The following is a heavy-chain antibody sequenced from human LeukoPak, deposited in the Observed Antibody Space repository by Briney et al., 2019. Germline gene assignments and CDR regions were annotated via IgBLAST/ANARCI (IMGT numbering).Heavy chain of an antibody. CDR3: AKDWPSEWQQLPDYDAFDI. D-gene: IGHD6-13*01. V-gene: IGHV3-23*01. CDR2: INSGGNT. CDR1: GFTFSSYA. J-gene: IGHJ3*02. Sequence: GGSRRLSCAASGFTFSSYAMSWVRQAPGKGLEWVSAINSGGNTYYADSVKGRFTISRDNSKDKLYLQMNSLRADDTAVYYCAKDWPSEWQQLPDYDAFDIWGQGTMVFVYS.